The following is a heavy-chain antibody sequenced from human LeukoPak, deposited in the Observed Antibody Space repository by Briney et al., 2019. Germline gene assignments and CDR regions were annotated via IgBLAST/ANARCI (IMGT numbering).Heavy chain of an antibody. V-gene: IGHV3-21*01. Sequence: GGSLSLSCAASGFTLSSYSMNWVRQAPGKGLEWVSSISSSSSYLYYADSVKRRFTISRDNAKNSLYLQMNSLRAEDTAVYYCARDGSYSNKPFDYWGQGTLVTVSS. D-gene: IGHD4-11*01. J-gene: IGHJ4*02. CDR2: ISSSSSYL. CDR1: GFTLSSYS. CDR3: ARDGSYSNKPFDY.